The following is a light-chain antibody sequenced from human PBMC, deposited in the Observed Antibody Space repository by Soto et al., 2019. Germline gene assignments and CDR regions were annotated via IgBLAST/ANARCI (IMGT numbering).Light chain of an antibody. Sequence: EIVMTQSPLSLPVTPGEPASISCRPSQSLLHTDGNNYMGWYLQKPGHSPQLLIYLGSNRASGVPDRFSGSGSGTDFTLKISRVEAEDVGVYYCMQALQTPTFGGGTKVEIK. CDR1: QSLLHTDGNNY. V-gene: IGKV2-28*01. CDR3: MQALQTPT. CDR2: LGS. J-gene: IGKJ4*01.